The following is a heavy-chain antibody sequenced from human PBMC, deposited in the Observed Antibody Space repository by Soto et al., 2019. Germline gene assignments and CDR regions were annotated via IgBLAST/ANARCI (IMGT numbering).Heavy chain of an antibody. CDR1: GGTFSSYA. J-gene: IGHJ6*02. CDR3: DTPTVTQRFYYYGIDV. CDR2: MIPLFGTA. V-gene: IGHV1-69*01. Sequence: SVKGSCKASGGTFSSYAISWVREARGPGLEWMGGMIPLFGTANYAQKFQGRVTITADESTSTAYMELSSLRSEDTAVYYCDTPTVTQRFYYYGIDVWGQGTTVTVS. D-gene: IGHD4-17*01.